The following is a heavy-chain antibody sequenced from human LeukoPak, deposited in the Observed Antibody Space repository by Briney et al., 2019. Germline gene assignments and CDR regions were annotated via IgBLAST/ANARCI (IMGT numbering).Heavy chain of an antibody. J-gene: IGHJ6*02. CDR2: IYSGGST. D-gene: IGHD1-26*01. V-gene: IGHV3-66*01. Sequence: GGSLRLSCAAPGFTVSSNYMSWVRQAPGKGLEWVSVIYSGGSTYYADSVKGRFTISRDNSKNTLYLQMNSLRAENMAVYYWGRGIGGGSYYNYYYGMDVWGQGTTVTVSS. CDR3: GRGIGGGSYYNYYYGMDV. CDR1: GFTVSSNY.